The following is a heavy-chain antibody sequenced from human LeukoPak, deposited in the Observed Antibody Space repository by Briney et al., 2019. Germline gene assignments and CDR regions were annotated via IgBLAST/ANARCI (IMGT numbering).Heavy chain of an antibody. CDR1: GYTFTSYD. J-gene: IGHJ4*02. CDR3: ARVKSSSGWQRMYYFDY. CDR2: MNPNSGNT. Sequence: ASVKVSCKASGYTFTSYDINWVRQATGQGLEWMGWMNPNSGNTGYAQKFQGRVTMTRNTSKSTAYMELSSLRSEDTAVYYCARVKSSSGWQRMYYFDYWGQGTLVTVSS. D-gene: IGHD6-19*01. V-gene: IGHV1-8*01.